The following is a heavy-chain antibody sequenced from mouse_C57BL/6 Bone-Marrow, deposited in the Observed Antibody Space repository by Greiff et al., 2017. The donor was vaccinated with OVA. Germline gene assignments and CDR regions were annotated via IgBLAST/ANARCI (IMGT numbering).Heavy chain of an antibody. CDR2: IYPGDGDT. V-gene: IGHV1-80*01. D-gene: IGHD1-1*01. CDR3: AREGITTVLDY. Sequence: VQRVESGAELVKPGASVKISCKASGYAFSSYWMNWVKQRPGKGLEWIGQIYPGDGDTNYNGKFKGKATLTADKSSSTAYMQLSSLTSEDSAVYFCAREGITTVLDYWGQGTTLTVSS. J-gene: IGHJ2*01. CDR1: GYAFSSYW.